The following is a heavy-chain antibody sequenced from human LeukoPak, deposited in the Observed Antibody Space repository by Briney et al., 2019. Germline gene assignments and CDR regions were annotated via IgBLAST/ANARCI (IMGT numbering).Heavy chain of an antibody. CDR1: GASISSSTYY. J-gene: IGHJ4*02. CDR2: IYYTGTT. V-gene: IGHV4-39*02. Sequence: SETLSLTCSVSGASISSSTYYWGWIRQPPGKGLEWIGAIYYTGTTYYSPSLRSRVTISVDTSKNHFSLKLSSVTAADTALYYCASAPRQGSIGGLDYWGQGTLVTVSS. CDR3: ASAPRQGSIGGLDY. D-gene: IGHD3-16*01.